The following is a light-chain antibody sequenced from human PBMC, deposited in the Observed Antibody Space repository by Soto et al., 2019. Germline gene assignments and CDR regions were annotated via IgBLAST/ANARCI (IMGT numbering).Light chain of an antibody. CDR3: AAWDDSLNGDVV. Sequence: QSVLTQPPSASGTPGQRVTISCSGSSSNIGSNTVNWYQQLPGTAPKLLIYSNNQRPSGVPDRFSGSKSGTSASLAISGLQSEDEADYDCAAWDDSLNGDVVFGGGTKVTVL. CDR2: SNN. V-gene: IGLV1-44*01. J-gene: IGLJ2*01. CDR1: SSNIGSNT.